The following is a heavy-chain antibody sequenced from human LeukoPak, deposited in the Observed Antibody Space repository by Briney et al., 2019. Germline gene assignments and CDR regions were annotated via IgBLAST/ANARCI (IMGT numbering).Heavy chain of an antibody. CDR2: IYYSGST. J-gene: IGHJ3*01. Sequence: SETLSLTCTVSGGSISSSSYYWGWIRQPPGKGLEWIGSIYYSGSTYYNPSLKSRVTIYVDTSKNQFSLKLSSVTAADTAVYYCARVGGGELPGGPLWGQGTMVTVSS. CDR3: ARVGGGELPGGPL. CDR1: GGSISSSSYY. D-gene: IGHD1-26*01. V-gene: IGHV4-39*01.